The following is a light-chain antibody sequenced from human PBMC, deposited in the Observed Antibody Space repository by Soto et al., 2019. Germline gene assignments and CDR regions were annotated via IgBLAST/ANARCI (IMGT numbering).Light chain of an antibody. Sequence: DIQMTQSPSTLSASVGDRVTITCRASQSISSWSAWYQQKPGKAPKPLIYKASSLESGVPSRVSGSGSGTEFTLTIRSRQPDDFATDYCKQYNSYLLTFGQGTKVDIK. J-gene: IGKJ1*01. V-gene: IGKV1-5*03. CDR3: KQYNSYLLT. CDR1: QSISSW. CDR2: KAS.